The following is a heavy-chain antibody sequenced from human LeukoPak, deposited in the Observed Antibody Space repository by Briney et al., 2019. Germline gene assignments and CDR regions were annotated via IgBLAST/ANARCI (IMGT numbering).Heavy chain of an antibody. Sequence: SETLSLTCTVSGGSISGSYWSWIRQPPGKGLEWIAYMYNSGSTNYNPSLKSRVTISIDTSKNQFSLKLSSLTAADTAIYYCARGIESYGNYGYWGQGILVTVSS. CDR3: ARGIESYGNYGY. V-gene: IGHV4-59*01. J-gene: IGHJ4*02. D-gene: IGHD4-11*01. CDR1: GGSISGSY. CDR2: MYNSGST.